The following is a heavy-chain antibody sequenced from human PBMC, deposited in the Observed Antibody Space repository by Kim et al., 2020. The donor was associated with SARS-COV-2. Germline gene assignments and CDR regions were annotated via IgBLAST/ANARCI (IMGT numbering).Heavy chain of an antibody. Sequence: SETLSLTCAVYGGSFSGYYWSWIRQPPGKGLEWIGEINHSGGTNYNPSLKSRVTISVDTSKNQFSLKLSSVTAADTAVYYCARRPHLAVAGTSDYWGQGTLVTVSS. D-gene: IGHD6-19*01. V-gene: IGHV4-34*01. J-gene: IGHJ4*02. CDR2: INHSGGT. CDR1: GGSFSGYY. CDR3: ARRPHLAVAGTSDY.